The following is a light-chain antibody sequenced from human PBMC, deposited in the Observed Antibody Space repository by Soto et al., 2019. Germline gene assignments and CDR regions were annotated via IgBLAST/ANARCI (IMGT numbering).Light chain of an antibody. CDR3: GSWDSSLSAYV. Sequence: QSVLTQPPSASGTPGQRVTISCSGSDSSIGSNLVYWYQQLPGTAPKLLIYSNNQRPSGVPDRFSGSKSGTSASLAITGFQTGDEADYYCGSWDSSLSAYVFGTGTKLTVL. CDR1: DSSIGSNL. V-gene: IGLV1-44*01. J-gene: IGLJ1*01. CDR2: SNN.